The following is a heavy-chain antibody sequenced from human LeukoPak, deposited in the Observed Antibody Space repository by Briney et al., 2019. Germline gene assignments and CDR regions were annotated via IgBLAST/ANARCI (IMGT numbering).Heavy chain of an antibody. V-gene: IGHV3-23*01. CDR2: ISGGGGDT. CDR3: ARWFGEPPNFDY. Sequence: GGSLRLSCAASGFTFSNYALSWVRQASGEGLEWVSAISGGGGDTFYADSVKGRFSISRDNSKNRVFLQMNSLRAEVTAMYYCARWFGEPPNFDYWGQGTLVTVSS. D-gene: IGHD3-10*01. CDR1: GFTFSNYA. J-gene: IGHJ4*02.